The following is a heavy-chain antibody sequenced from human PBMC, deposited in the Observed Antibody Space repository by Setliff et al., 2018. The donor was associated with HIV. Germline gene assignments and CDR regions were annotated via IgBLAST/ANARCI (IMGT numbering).Heavy chain of an antibody. CDR1: GYTFTSYA. Sequence: ASVKVSCKASGYTFTSYAMHWVRQAPGQRLEWMGWINAGNGNTKYSQKFQGRVTITRDTSASTAYMELSSLRSEDTAVYYCARSTYYYGSGSYYADAFDIWGQGTMVTVSS. CDR3: ARSTYYYGSGSYYADAFDI. CDR2: INAGNGNT. D-gene: IGHD3-10*01. V-gene: IGHV1-3*01. J-gene: IGHJ3*02.